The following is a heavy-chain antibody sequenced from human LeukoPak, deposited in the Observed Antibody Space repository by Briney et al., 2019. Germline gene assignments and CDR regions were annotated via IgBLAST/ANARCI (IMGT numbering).Heavy chain of an antibody. V-gene: IGHV1-69*01. D-gene: IGHD4-17*01. CDR2: IIPIFGTA. Sequence: GSSVKVSCKASGGTFSSYAISWVRQAPGQGLEWMGGIIPIFGTANYAQKFQGRVTITADESTSTAYMELSSLRSEDTAAYYCARERNDYGSNWFDPWGQGTLVTVSS. J-gene: IGHJ5*02. CDR3: ARERNDYGSNWFDP. CDR1: GGTFSSYA.